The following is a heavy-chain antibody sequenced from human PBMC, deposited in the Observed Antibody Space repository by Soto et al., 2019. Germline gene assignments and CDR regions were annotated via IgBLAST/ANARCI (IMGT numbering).Heavy chain of an antibody. CDR3: ASRGHCSNGQCHPFDS. D-gene: IGHD2-8*01. Sequence: VQLVESGGALGKPGGSLRLSCVGSDFSLSGSYMSWVRQAPGKGLEWLSFISMSGSYKTYAASVEGRFTISRDNVKNILYLQMDSLRAEDTAVYYCASRGHCSNGQCHPFDSWGQGTQVTVSS. CDR2: ISMSGSYK. CDR1: DFSLSGSY. V-gene: IGHV3-11*06. J-gene: IGHJ4*02.